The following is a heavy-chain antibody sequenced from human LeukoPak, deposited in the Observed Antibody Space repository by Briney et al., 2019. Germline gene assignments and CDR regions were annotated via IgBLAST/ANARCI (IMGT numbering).Heavy chain of an antibody. CDR2: ISGSGGST. D-gene: IGHD6-19*01. CDR3: AKDGAVAGTNFDY. CDR1: GFTFSSYA. Sequence: PGGSLRLSCAASGFTFSSYAVSWVRQAPGKGLEWVSAISGSGGSTYYADSVKGRFTISRDNSKNTLYLQMNSLRAEDTAVYYCAKDGAVAGTNFDYWGQGTLVTVSS. J-gene: IGHJ4*02. V-gene: IGHV3-23*01.